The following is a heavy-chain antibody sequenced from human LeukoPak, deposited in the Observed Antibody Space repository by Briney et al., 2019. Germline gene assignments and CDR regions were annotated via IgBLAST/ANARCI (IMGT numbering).Heavy chain of an antibody. V-gene: IGHV3-53*01. CDR2: MHSGGSV. CDR3: ARGRGYTSSAYDY. Sequence: GGSLRLSCAASGFSTTSNYMNWVRQAPGRGLQWVSAMHSGGSVNYADSVKGRFTISRDYSTNTLFLQINSLRADDTAFYYCARGRGYTSSAYDYWGQGTLVTVSS. D-gene: IGHD6-19*01. J-gene: IGHJ4*02. CDR1: GFSTTSNY.